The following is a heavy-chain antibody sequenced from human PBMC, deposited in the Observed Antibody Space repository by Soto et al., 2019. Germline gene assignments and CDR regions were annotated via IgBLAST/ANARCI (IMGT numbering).Heavy chain of an antibody. V-gene: IGHV3-48*01. J-gene: IGHJ6*03. CDR3: ARDLADSRSLDV. CDR1: GFTCGSYG. CDR2: ISSSSSTI. D-gene: IGHD3-16*01. Sequence: GRSPRISCAAHGFTCGSYGMNWVRQAPGKGLEWVSYISSSSSTIYYADSVKGRFTISRDNAKNSLYLQMNSLRAEDTAVYYCARDLADSRSLDVWGKGT.